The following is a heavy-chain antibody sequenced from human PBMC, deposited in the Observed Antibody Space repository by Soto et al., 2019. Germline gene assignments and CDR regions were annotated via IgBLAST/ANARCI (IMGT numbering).Heavy chain of an antibody. CDR3: AKDLPRRVRKQCPDY. J-gene: IGHJ4*02. Sequence: GGSLRLSCAASGFTFSSYGMHWVRQAPGKGLEWVAVISYDGSNKYYADSVKGRFTISRDNSKNTLYLQMNSLRAEDTAVYYRAKDLPRRVRKQCPDYWGQGPLVTVSS. V-gene: IGHV3-30*18. D-gene: IGHD6-19*01. CDR1: GFTFSSYG. CDR2: ISYDGSNK.